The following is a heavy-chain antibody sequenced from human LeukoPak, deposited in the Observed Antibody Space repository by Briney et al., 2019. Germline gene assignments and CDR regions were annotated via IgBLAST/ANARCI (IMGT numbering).Heavy chain of an antibody. Sequence: RGSLRLSCVTSGFTFSNFALNWVRQAPGKGLEWVSVIYSGGSTYYADSVKGRFTISRDNSKNTLYLQMNSLRAEDTAVYYCANINWNYVFGYWGQGTLVTVSS. J-gene: IGHJ4*02. CDR1: GFTFSNFA. D-gene: IGHD1-7*01. V-gene: IGHV3-66*02. CDR3: ANINWNYVFGY. CDR2: IYSGGST.